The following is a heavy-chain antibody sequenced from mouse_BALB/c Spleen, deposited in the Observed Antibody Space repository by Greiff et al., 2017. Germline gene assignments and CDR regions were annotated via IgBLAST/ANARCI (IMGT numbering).Heavy chain of an antibody. Sequence: EVKLMESGPGLVKPSQSLSLTCSVTGYSITSGYYWNWIRQFPGNKLEWMGYISYDGSNNYNPSLKNRISITRDTSKNQFFLKLNSVTTEDTATYYCARVWTPAMDYWGQGTSVTVSS. CDR3: ARVWTPAMDY. J-gene: IGHJ4*01. V-gene: IGHV3-6*02. CDR2: ISYDGSN. CDR1: GYSITSGYY.